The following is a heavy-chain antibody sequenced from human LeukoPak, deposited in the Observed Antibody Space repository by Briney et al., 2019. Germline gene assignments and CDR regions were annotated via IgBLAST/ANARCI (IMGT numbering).Heavy chain of an antibody. CDR3: ARAGGKIRGFGGFQQ. D-gene: IGHD3-10*01. Sequence: PGGSLRLSCAASGYTFNRYAMHWVRQAPGKGLEWLAVISYDGSKEYYADSAKGRFSISRDNSRNTVFLQMNSLRLEDTAVYYCARAGGKIRGFGGFQQWGQGTLVTVSS. V-gene: IGHV3-30*04. CDR2: ISYDGSKE. J-gene: IGHJ1*01. CDR1: GYTFNRYA.